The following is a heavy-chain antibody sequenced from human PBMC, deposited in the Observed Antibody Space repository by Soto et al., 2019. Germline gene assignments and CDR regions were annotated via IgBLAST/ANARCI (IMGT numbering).Heavy chain of an antibody. CDR2: ISSSSSYI. CDR1: GFTFSSYS. D-gene: IGHD2-15*01. CDR3: ARALTMVGFDY. V-gene: IGHV3-21*01. J-gene: IGHJ4*02. Sequence: GGSLRLSCAASGFTFSSYSMNWVRQAPGKGLEWVSSISSSSSYIYYADSVKGRFTISRDNAKNSLYLKMNSLIADDTAVYYCARALTMVGFDYWGQGTLVTVSS.